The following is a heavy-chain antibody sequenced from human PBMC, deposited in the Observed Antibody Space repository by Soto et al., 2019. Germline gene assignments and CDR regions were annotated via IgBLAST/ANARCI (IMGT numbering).Heavy chain of an antibody. J-gene: IGHJ6*02. V-gene: IGHV1-46*01. Sequence: ASVKVSCKASGYTFTSYYMHWVRQAPGQGLEWMGIINPSGGSTSYAQKFQGRVTMTRDTSASTVYMKLSSLRSEDTAVYYCARCALEGNYYYYGMDVWGQGTTVTVSS. CDR2: INPSGGST. CDR3: ARCALEGNYYYYGMDV. D-gene: IGHD3-3*01. CDR1: GYTFTSYY.